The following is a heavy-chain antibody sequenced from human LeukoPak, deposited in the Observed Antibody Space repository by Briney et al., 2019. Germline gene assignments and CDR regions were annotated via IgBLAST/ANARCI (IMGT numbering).Heavy chain of an antibody. D-gene: IGHD4-23*01. Sequence: GSLRLSCAASGFTFSTYSMNWVRQAPGKGLEWVSSINSRSSTIYYADSVRGRFTISRDNAKNSLYLQMNSLKAEDTAIYYCAREVGTPQAFDIWGQGTMVTVSS. CDR3: AREVGTPQAFDI. CDR2: INSRSSTI. J-gene: IGHJ3*02. CDR1: GFTFSTYS. V-gene: IGHV3-48*01.